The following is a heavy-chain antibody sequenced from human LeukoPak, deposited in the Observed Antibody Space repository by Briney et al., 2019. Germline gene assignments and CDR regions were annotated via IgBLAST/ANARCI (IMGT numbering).Heavy chain of an antibody. D-gene: IGHD2-15*01. CDR3: ARADGYCRSSSCYSSNWFDP. J-gene: IGHJ5*02. CDR1: GGSISSYY. CDR2: IYYSGST. Sequence: SETLSLTCTVTGGSISSYYWSWIRQPPGKGLEWIGYIYYSGSTNYNPSLKSRVTISVDTSKNQFSLKLSSVTVADTAVYYCARADGYCRSSSCYSSNWFDPWGQGTLVTVSS. V-gene: IGHV4-59*01.